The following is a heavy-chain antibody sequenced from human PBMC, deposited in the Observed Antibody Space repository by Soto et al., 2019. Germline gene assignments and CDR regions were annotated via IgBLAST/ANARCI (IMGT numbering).Heavy chain of an antibody. V-gene: IGHV3-33*01. CDR1: GFTFSSYG. CDR2: IWYDGSNK. J-gene: IGHJ4*02. CDR3: ARAPSHALANY. D-gene: IGHD2-8*01. Sequence: GGSLRLSCAASGFTFSSYGMHWVRQAPGKGLEWVAVIWYDGSNKYYADSVKGRFTISRDNSKNTLYLQMNSLRAEDTAVYYCARAPSHALANYWGQGTLVTVSS.